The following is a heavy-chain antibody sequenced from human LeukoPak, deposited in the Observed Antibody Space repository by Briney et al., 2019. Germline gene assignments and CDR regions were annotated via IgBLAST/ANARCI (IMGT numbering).Heavy chain of an antibody. V-gene: IGHV3-23*01. D-gene: IGHD4-23*01. CDR1: GFTFSSYA. CDR2: ISGSGGST. J-gene: IGHJ4*02. CDR3: AKGDDYGGNFDY. Sequence: GGSLRLSCAASGFTFSSYAMSWVRQAPGKGLEWVSVISGSGGSTYYADSVKGRFTISRDNSKNTLYLQMNSLRAEDTAVYYCAKGDDYGGNFDYWGQGTLVTVSP.